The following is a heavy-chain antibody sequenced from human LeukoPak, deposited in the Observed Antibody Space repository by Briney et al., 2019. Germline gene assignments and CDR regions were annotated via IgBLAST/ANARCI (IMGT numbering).Heavy chain of an antibody. CDR2: IGGSGDNT. CDR1: GFIFRNYP. Sequence: GGSLRLSCGVSGFIFRNYPMTWVRQAPGKGLECVSSIGGSGDNTYYADSVKGRFTISRDNSKNTLFLQMNSLRAEDTALYYCVKGGPSSRINVWGNGTTVIVSS. J-gene: IGHJ6*04. CDR3: VKGGPSSRINV. V-gene: IGHV3-23*01. D-gene: IGHD2-15*01.